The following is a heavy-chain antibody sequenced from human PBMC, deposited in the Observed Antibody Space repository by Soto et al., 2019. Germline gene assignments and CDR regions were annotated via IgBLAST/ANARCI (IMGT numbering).Heavy chain of an antibody. Sequence: QVQLVQSGAEVKKPGSSVKVSCKASGGTFSSYAISWVRQAPGHGLEWMGSIVPLFNTSHYAENFQGIVTITADDFTNTAYMVLSSLRYDDTAVYYCARDPVEYDGNLGPFALCSEGTMVTVTS. J-gene: IGHJ3*01. V-gene: IGHV1-69*18. CDR1: GGTFSSYA. CDR3: ARDPVEYDGNLGPFAL. CDR2: IVPLFNTS. D-gene: IGHD3-10*01.